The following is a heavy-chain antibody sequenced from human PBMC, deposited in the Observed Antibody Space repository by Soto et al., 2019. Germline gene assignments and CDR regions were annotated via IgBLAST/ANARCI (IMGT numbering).Heavy chain of an antibody. Sequence: QVQLVESGGGVVQPGRSLRLSCAASGFTFSSYAMHWVRQAPGKGLEWVAVISYDGSNKYYADSVKGRITISRDHSKNTLYLQMNSLRAEDTAVYYCAREEVSARKHYGMDVWGQGTTVTVSS. CDR2: ISYDGSNK. D-gene: IGHD1-20*01. J-gene: IGHJ6*02. CDR1: GFTFSSYA. CDR3: AREEVSARKHYGMDV. V-gene: IGHV3-30-3*01.